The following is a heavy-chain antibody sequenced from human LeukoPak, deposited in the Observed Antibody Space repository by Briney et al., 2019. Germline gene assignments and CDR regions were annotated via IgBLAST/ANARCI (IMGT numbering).Heavy chain of an antibody. D-gene: IGHD1-1*01. CDR1: GFTVSSNY. Sequence: PGGSLRLSCAASGFTVSSNYMSWVRQAPGKGLEWVTVIYSGGRTYYAYSVKGRFTISRDNSKNTLYLQMNSLRAEDTAVYYCARGLSTGTPWGYYYYYYMDVWGKGTTVSLSS. V-gene: IGHV3-53*01. CDR3: ARGLSTGTPWGYYYYYYMDV. J-gene: IGHJ6*03. CDR2: IYSGGRT.